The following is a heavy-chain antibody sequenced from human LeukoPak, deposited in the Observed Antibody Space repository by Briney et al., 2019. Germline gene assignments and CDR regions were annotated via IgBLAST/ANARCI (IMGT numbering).Heavy chain of an antibody. CDR3: ARDGTDYYYYYGMDV. V-gene: IGHV4-4*02. J-gene: IGHJ6*02. CDR2: IYQSGST. Sequence: MASETLSLTCAVSGGSISSSNWWSWVRQPPGKGLEWIGEIYQSGSTNYNPSLKSRVTISVDKSKNQFSLKLRSVTAADTAVYYCARDGTDYYYYYGMDVWGQGTTVTVSS. D-gene: IGHD2-8*02. CDR1: GGSISSSNW.